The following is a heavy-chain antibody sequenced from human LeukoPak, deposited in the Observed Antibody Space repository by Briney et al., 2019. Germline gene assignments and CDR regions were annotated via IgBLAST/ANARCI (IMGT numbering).Heavy chain of an antibody. V-gene: IGHV1-18*01. Sequence: ASVKVSCKASDYTFTSYGISWVRQAPGQGLEWMGWISAYNGNTNYAQKLQGRVTMTTDTSTSTAYMELRSLRSDDTAVYYCARVQNYYDSRPFDYWGQGTLVTVSS. CDR2: ISAYNGNT. D-gene: IGHD3-22*01. CDR1: DYTFTSYG. J-gene: IGHJ4*02. CDR3: ARVQNYYDSRPFDY.